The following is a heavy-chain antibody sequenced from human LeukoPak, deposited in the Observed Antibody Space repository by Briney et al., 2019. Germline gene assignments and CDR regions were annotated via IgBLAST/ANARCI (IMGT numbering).Heavy chain of an antibody. CDR2: ISGSGGST. CDR1: GFTFSSYA. CDR3: AKYGDYYDSSGWNYFDY. J-gene: IGHJ4*02. V-gene: IGHV3-23*01. D-gene: IGHD3-22*01. Sequence: GGSLRLSCAASGFTFSSYAMSWVRQAPGKGLEWVSAISGSGGSTYYADSVKGRFTISRDNSKNTLYLQMNSLRAEDTAVYYCAKYGDYYDSSGWNYFDYWGQGTLVTVSS.